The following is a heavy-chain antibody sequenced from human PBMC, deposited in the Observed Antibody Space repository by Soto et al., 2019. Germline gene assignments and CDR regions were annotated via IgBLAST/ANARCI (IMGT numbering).Heavy chain of an antibody. V-gene: IGHV2-5*02. Sequence: QITLKESGPTLVKPTQPLTLTCTFSGFSLSTSGVGVGWIRQPPGKALEWLALIYWDNDKRYSPSLKSRLTITQDTSKNQRVLTTTNMAPVDTATYYCAHRLGLSRVPPAVNYMDVWVKGTTVTVSS. CDR1: GFSLSTSGVG. J-gene: IGHJ6*03. CDR3: AHRLGLSRVPPAVNYMDV. CDR2: IYWDNDK. D-gene: IGHD2-2*01.